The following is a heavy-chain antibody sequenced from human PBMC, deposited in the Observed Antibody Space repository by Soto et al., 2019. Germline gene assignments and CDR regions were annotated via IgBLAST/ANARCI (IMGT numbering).Heavy chain of an antibody. CDR3: ARDGYCTNGVSGPPPTTCGMDV. D-gene: IGHD2-8*01. V-gene: IGHV3-30-3*01. CDR2: ISYDGSNK. J-gene: IGHJ6*02. Sequence: GGSLRLSCAASGFTFSSYAMHWVRQAPGKGLEWVAVISYDGSNKYYADSVKGRFTISRDNSKNTLYLQMNSLRAEDTAVYYCARDGYCTNGVSGPPPTTCGMDVWGQGTTVTVSS. CDR1: GFTFSSYA.